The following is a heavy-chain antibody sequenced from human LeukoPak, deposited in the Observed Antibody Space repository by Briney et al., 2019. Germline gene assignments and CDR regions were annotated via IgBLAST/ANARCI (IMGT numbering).Heavy chain of an antibody. D-gene: IGHD3-9*01. CDR3: ARQGYDILTGYIDAFDI. CDR1: GGSISSYY. Sequence: SEALSLTCTVSGGSISSYYWSWIRQPPGKGLEWIGYISYSGSTNYNPSLKSRVTISIDTSKNQFSLKLRSVTAADTAIYYCARQGYDILTGYIDAFDIWGQGTMVTVSS. CDR2: ISYSGST. V-gene: IGHV4-59*08. J-gene: IGHJ3*02.